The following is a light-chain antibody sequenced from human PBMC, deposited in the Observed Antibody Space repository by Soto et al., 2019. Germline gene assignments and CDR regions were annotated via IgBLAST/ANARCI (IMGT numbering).Light chain of an antibody. J-gene: IGKJ5*01. Sequence: IQLTQSPSSLSASVGDSVTITCRASQGISSFLAWYQQKPGKAPKLLIYAASTLQSGVTSRFSGSGSGTDFTLTISSLQPEDFATYFCQQLNSYPISSGHGTRVEIE. V-gene: IGKV1-9*01. CDR3: QQLNSYPIS. CDR1: QGISSF. CDR2: AAS.